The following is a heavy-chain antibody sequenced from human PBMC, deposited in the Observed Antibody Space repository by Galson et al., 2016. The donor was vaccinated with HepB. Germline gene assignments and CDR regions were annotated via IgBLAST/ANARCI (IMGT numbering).Heavy chain of an antibody. CDR1: GFTFSSYA. CDR2: INRDESST. CDR3: ARDPSYYSGMDV. J-gene: IGHJ6*02. V-gene: IGHV3-74*01. Sequence: SLRLSCAASGFTFSSYAMSWVRQAPGKGLVWVSRINRDESSTSYADYVKGRFTISRDNAKNTLYLQMNSLRAEDTAVYYCARDPSYYSGMDVWDQGTTVTVSS.